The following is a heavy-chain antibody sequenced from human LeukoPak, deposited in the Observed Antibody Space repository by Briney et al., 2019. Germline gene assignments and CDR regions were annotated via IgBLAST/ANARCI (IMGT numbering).Heavy chain of an antibody. CDR2: IYYSGST. Sequence: SETLSLTCTVSGGSISSYYWSWIRQPPGKGLEWIGYIYYSGSTNYNPSLKSRVTISVDTSKNQFSLKLSSVTAADTAVYYCARLGQPTGKDYWGQRTLVTVSS. J-gene: IGHJ4*02. CDR1: GGSISSYY. D-gene: IGHD4-17*01. CDR3: ARLGQPTGKDY. V-gene: IGHV4-59*01.